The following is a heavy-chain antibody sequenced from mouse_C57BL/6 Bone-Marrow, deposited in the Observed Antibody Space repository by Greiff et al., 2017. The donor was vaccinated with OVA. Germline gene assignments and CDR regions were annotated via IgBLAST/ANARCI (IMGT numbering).Heavy chain of an antibody. J-gene: IGHJ2*01. CDR3: TRSYYSAFDY. V-gene: IGHV6-6*01. CDR1: GFTFSDAW. Sequence: EVQRVESGGGLVQPGGSMKLSCAASGFTFSDAWMDWVRQSPEKGLEWVAVIRNKANNHATYYAESVKGRFTISRDDSKSSVYLQMNSLRAEDTGIYYCTRSYYSAFDYGGQGTTLTVSA. D-gene: IGHD2-12*01. CDR2: IRNKANNHAT.